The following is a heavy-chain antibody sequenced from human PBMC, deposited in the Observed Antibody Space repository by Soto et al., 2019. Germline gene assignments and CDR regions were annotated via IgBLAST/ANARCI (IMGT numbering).Heavy chain of an antibody. CDR2: IFYSGST. D-gene: IGHD5-18*01. Sequence: SETLSLSCTVSGGSIRSYYWTWIRQPPGKGLEWLGYIFYSGSTFYNPSLKSRVTISIHTSKSQFSLQLTSVTAADTAVYYCARGAADTAMVDSWGQGTLVTVSS. V-gene: IGHV4-59*01. CDR1: GGSIRSYY. CDR3: ARGAADTAMVDS. J-gene: IGHJ4*02.